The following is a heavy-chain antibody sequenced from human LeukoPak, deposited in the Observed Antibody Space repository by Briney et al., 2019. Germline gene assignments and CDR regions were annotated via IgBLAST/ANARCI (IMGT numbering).Heavy chain of an antibody. CDR2: IYYSGST. Sequence: SETLSLTCTVSGGSISSYYWSWIRQPPGKGLEWIGYIYYSGSTNYNPSLKSRVTISVDTSKNQFSQKLSSVTAADTAVYYCARGKPGIAAAHYWGQGTLVTVSS. D-gene: IGHD6-13*01. J-gene: IGHJ4*02. CDR1: GGSISSYY. V-gene: IGHV4-59*12. CDR3: ARGKPGIAAAHY.